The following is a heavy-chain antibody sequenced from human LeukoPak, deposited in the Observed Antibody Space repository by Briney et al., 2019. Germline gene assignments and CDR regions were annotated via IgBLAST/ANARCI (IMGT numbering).Heavy chain of an antibody. CDR2: IIPIFGTA. CDR1: GGTFSGYA. D-gene: IGHD4-17*01. CDR3: ASLRGYGDYFWVTHRYYFDY. V-gene: IGHV1-69*05. J-gene: IGHJ4*02. Sequence: SVKVSCNASGGTFSGYAITWVRQAPGQGLEWMGGIIPIFGTANYAQKFQGRVTITTDESTSTAYMELSSLRSEDTAVYYCASLRGYGDYFWVTHRYYFDYRGQGILVTVSS.